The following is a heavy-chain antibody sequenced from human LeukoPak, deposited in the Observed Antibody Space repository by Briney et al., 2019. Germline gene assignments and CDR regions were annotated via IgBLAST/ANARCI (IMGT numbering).Heavy chain of an antibody. V-gene: IGHV3-30*18. D-gene: IGHD6-19*01. J-gene: IGHJ4*02. CDR2: ISYDGFNQ. Sequence: GGSLRLSCAASGFTFSSYGMHWVRQAPGKGLEWVAVISYDGFNQYYADSVKGRFTISRDNSKNTLWLQMNSLRAEDTAVYYCAKVKEMYSSGSYYFDYWGQGTLVTVSS. CDR3: AKVKEMYSSGSYYFDY. CDR1: GFTFSSYG.